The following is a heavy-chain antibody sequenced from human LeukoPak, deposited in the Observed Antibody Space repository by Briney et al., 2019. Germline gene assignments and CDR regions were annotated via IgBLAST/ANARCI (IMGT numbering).Heavy chain of an antibody. CDR2: IIPIFGTA. D-gene: IGHD2-2*01. J-gene: IGHJ4*02. V-gene: IGHV1-69*01. CDR1: GGTFSSYA. Sequence: SVKVSCKASGGTFSSYAISWVRQAPGQGLEWMGGIIPIFGTANYAQKFQGRVTITADESTSTTYMELSSLRSEDTAVYYCARESHCSSTSCYLDYWGQGTLVTVSS. CDR3: ARESHCSSTSCYLDY.